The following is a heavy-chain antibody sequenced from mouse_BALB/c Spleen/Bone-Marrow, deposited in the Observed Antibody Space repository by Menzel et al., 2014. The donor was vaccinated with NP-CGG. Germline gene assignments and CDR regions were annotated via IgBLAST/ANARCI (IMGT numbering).Heavy chain of an antibody. Sequence: EVQLQESGPGLVKPSQSLSLTCTVTGYSITSDYAWNWIRQFPGNELGWLGYISFSGGTTYNPSLESRISITRDTSKNQFFLQLNSVTTEDTATYYCSRGAFYFDFWGHGTTLTVSS. CDR3: SRGAFYFDF. V-gene: IGHV3-2*02. CDR2: ISFSGGT. CDR1: GYSITSDYA. J-gene: IGHJ2*01.